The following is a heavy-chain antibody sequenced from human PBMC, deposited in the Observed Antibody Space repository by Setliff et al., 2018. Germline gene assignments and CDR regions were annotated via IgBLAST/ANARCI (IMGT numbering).Heavy chain of an antibody. Sequence: ASVKVSCKASGDTFNTYTLSWVRQAPGQGLEWMGGIIPLLETVKYAEKFRDRVTITADKSTTTVHMELSSLTSEDTAVYFCARDSVTLGQLERRGGWHYYGMDVWGQGTTVTSP. V-gene: IGHV1-69*06. D-gene: IGHD1-1*01. CDR3: ARDSVTLGQLERRGGWHYYGMDV. CDR1: GDTFNTYT. CDR2: IIPLLETV. J-gene: IGHJ6*02.